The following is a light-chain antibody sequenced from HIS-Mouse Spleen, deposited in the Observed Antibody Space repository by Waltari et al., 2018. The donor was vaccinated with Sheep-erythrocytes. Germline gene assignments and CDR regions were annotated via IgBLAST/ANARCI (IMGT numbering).Light chain of an antibody. J-gene: IGLJ1*01. V-gene: IGLV2-11*01. CDR1: SSDGGGYNY. CDR2: DVS. Sequence: QSALTQPRSVSGSPGQSVTISCTGTSSDGGGYNYVSWYQQHPGKAPKPMIYDVSKRPSGVRDRFSGYKSGNSASLTISGLQAEDEADYYCCSYAGSYNYVFGTGTKVTVL. CDR3: CSYAGSYNYV.